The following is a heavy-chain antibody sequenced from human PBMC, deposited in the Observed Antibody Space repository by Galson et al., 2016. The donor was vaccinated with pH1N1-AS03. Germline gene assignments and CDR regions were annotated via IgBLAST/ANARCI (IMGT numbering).Heavy chain of an antibody. CDR1: GFTFSNYV. CDR3: GKGGYSTSPPAVDS. V-gene: IGHV3-23*01. D-gene: IGHD6-6*01. Sequence: SLRLSCAASGFTFSNYVMSWVRQAPGKGLEWVSCISGSGGIANHADSVKGRLTTSRDNSKNTLYLQMNNLRAEDTAVYYCGKGGYSTSPPAVDSWGQGTMVIVSS. CDR2: ISGSGGIA. J-gene: IGHJ3*01.